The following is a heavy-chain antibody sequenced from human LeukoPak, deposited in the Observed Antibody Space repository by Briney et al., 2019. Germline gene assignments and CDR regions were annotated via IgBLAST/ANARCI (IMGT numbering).Heavy chain of an antibody. CDR3: ACRVATSDY. D-gene: IGHD5-12*01. V-gene: IGHV4-61*02. Sequence: PSQTLSLTCTVSGGSISSGSYYWSWIRQPAGKGLEWIGRIYTSGCTNYNPSLKSRVTISVDTSKNQFSLKLSSVTAADTAVYYCACRVATSDYWGQGTLVTVSS. J-gene: IGHJ4*02. CDR2: IYTSGCT. CDR1: GGSISSGSYY.